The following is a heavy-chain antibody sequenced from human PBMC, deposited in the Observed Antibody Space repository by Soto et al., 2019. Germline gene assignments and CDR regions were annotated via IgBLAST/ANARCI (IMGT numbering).Heavy chain of an antibody. V-gene: IGHV4-59*01. J-gene: IGHJ2*01. Sequence: SETLSLTCTVSGGSISSYYWSWIRQPPGKGLEWIGYIYYSGSTNYNPSLKSRVTISVDTSKNQFSLKLSSVTAADTAVYYCARGNWWSWYFDLWGRGTLVTVSS. CDR1: GGSISSYY. D-gene: IGHD2-8*02. CDR2: IYYSGST. CDR3: ARGNWWSWYFDL.